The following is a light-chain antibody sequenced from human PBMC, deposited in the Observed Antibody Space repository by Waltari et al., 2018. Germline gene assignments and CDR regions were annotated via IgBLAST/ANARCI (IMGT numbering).Light chain of an antibody. CDR1: RSDIGTYHY. J-gene: IGLJ1*01. Sequence: QSALPQPASVSGSPGQSITISCTGTRSDIGTYHYLSWYQQYPGKAPKLMIYDVNKRPSGVSYRFSGCKYGNPASRTISGLQAEDEADYYCCSYTRSSTYVFGTGTQVTVL. V-gene: IGLV2-14*01. CDR2: DVN. CDR3: CSYTRSSTYV.